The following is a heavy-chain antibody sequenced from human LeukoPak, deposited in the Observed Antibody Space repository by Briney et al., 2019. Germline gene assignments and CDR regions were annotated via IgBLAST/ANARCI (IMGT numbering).Heavy chain of an antibody. V-gene: IGHV3-7*01. CDR1: GFTFSSYW. D-gene: IGHD2-15*01. Sequence: GGSLRLSCAASGFTFSSYWMSWVRQAPGKGLEWVANTKQDGSEKYYVDSVKGRFTISRDNAKNSLYLQMNSLRAEDTAVYYCARVMVAATNWFDPWGQGTLVTVSS. J-gene: IGHJ5*02. CDR2: TKQDGSEK. CDR3: ARVMVAATNWFDP.